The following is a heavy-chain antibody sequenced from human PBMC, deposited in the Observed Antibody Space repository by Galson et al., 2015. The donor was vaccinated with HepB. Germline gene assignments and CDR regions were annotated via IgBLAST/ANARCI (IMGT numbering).Heavy chain of an antibody. V-gene: IGHV4-39*01. Sequence: LSLTCTVSGGSISSSSYYWGWIRQPPGKGLEWIGSIYYSGSTYYNPSLKSRVTISVDTSKNQFSLKLSSVTAADTAVYHCARHHHSSGWYGGAVVVWGQGTMVTVSS. CDR1: GGSISSSSYY. CDR3: ARHHHSSGWYGGAVVV. CDR2: IYYSGST. D-gene: IGHD6-19*01. J-gene: IGHJ3*01.